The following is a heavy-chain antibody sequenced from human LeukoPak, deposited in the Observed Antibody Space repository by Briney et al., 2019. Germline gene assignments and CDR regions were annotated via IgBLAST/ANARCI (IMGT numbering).Heavy chain of an antibody. CDR1: GYTFTGYY. CDR2: INPNSGGT. CDR3: ARDTAYSSPNFDY. D-gene: IGHD6-13*01. J-gene: IGHJ4*02. V-gene: IGHV1-2*02. Sequence: ASVKVSCKASGYTFTGYYMHWVRQAPGQGLEWMGWINPNSGGTNYAQKFQGRVTMTRDTSVSTAYMELSRLRSDDTAVYYCARDTAYSSPNFDYWGQGTLVTVSS.